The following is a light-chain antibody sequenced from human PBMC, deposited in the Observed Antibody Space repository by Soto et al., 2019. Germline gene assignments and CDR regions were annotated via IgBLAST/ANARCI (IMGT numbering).Light chain of an antibody. CDR2: DAS. J-gene: IGKJ1*01. CDR1: QSISIW. CDR3: QQYNSYPGT. V-gene: IGKV1-5*01. Sequence: DIQMTQSPSTLSASVGDRVTITCRASQSISIWLAWYQQKPGKAPKLLIYDASSLESGVPSRFSGSGSGTEFTLTISRLQPDDFAGYYCQQYNSYPGTFGQGTKVDIK.